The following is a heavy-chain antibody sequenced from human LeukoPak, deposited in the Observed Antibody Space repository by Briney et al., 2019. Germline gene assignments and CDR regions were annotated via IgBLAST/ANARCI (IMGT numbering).Heavy chain of an antibody. V-gene: IGHV4-4*02. CDR2: VNLQGST. CDR1: GGSFSNTNW. D-gene: IGHD1-26*01. CDR3: ARGATAWVHFDS. J-gene: IGHJ4*02. Sequence: SETLSLTSPVHGGSFSNTNWWTWVRQPPGKGLEWIGEVNLQGSTNYNPSLKSRVAKSLDTSKKQFSLRLSSATAADTAVYYCARGATAWVHFDSWGQGTLVTVSS.